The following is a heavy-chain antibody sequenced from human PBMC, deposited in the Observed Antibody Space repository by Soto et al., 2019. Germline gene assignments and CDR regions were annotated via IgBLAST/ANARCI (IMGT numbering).Heavy chain of an antibody. J-gene: IGHJ5*01. CDR3: ATYRRGAGTGSSWFDS. CDR2: MNPNSGNT. V-gene: IGHV1-8*01. CDR1: GYTFTSYD. Sequence: QVQLVQSGAEVKTPGASVKVSCKASGYTFTSYDINWVRQATGQGLEGMGWMNPNSGNTGYAQTFQGRITMTRDTSISTAYMELTGLRSDDTAIYYCATYRRGAGTGSSWFDSWGQGTLVTVSS. D-gene: IGHD1-1*01.